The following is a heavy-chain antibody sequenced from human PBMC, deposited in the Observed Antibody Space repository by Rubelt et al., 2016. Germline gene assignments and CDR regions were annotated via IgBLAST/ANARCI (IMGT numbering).Heavy chain of an antibody. D-gene: IGHD2-15*01. Sequence: QLQLQESGPGLVKPSETLSLPCTVPGGSISSSRYYWGWIRQPPGKGLEWIGSIYYSGSTYYNPSLTSRVTLSVETSKNHLSLRRTPGTAADTAVYHGARGMMMGLQPLDWFDTWGQGTLVTVSS. CDR3: ARGMMMGLQPLDWFDT. V-gene: IGHV4-39*02. CDR1: GGSISSSRYY. J-gene: IGHJ5*02. CDR2: IYYSGST.